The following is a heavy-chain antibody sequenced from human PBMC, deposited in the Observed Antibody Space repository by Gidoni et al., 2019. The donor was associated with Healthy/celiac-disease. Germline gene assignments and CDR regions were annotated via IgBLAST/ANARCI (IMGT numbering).Heavy chain of an antibody. Sequence: EVQLVESGGGLVKPGRSLRLSCTASGFTFGDYAMSWFRQAPGKGLEWVGFIRSKAYGGTTEYAASVKGRFTISRDDSKSIAYLQMNSLKTEDTAVYYCTRDQDILTGYPKYYFDYWGQGTLVTVSS. CDR1: GFTFGDYA. D-gene: IGHD3-9*01. CDR2: IRSKAYGGTT. CDR3: TRDQDILTGYPKYYFDY. V-gene: IGHV3-49*05. J-gene: IGHJ4*02.